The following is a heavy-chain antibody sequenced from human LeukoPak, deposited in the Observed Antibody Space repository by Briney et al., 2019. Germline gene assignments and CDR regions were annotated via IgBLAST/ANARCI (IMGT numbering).Heavy chain of an antibody. Sequence: SETLSLTCTVSGGSISSYYWSWIRQPPGKGLEWIGYIYYSGSTNYNPSLKSRVTISVDTSKNQFSLKLSSVTAADTAVYYCARDRNRKKIMVRGYEDCGMDAWGQGTTVTVS. CDR1: GGSISSYY. CDR2: IYYSGST. CDR3: ARDRNRKKIMVRGYEDCGMDA. D-gene: IGHD3-10*01. V-gene: IGHV4-59*01. J-gene: IGHJ6*02.